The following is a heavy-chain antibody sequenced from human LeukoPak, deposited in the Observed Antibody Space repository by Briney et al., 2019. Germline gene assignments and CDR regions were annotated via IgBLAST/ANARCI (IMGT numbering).Heavy chain of an antibody. Sequence: ASVKVSCKVSGHAVTEFSIHWVRQAPGKGLEWLGGFDHEDGKTVYAQSFQGRLTMTEDTSTDTAYMELDRLTSDDTAVYFCAGPIGAYDSWGQGTLVIVSS. J-gene: IGHJ5*01. CDR3: AGPIGAYDS. CDR2: FDHEDGKT. D-gene: IGHD3-16*01. V-gene: IGHV1-24*01. CDR1: GHAVTEFS.